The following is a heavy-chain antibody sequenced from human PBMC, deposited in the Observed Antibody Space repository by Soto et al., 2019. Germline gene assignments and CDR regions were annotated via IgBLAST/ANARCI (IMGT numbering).Heavy chain of an antibody. V-gene: IGHV4-31*02. CDR2: IHYTGST. Sequence: WTWIRQHPGKGLEWIGYIHYTGSTYYNPSLKSRLSISVDTSKNQFSLELISATAADTAVYYCARVTGATRAEFWGLGTLVTVSS. D-gene: IGHD3-10*01. CDR3: ARVTGATRAEF. J-gene: IGHJ4*02.